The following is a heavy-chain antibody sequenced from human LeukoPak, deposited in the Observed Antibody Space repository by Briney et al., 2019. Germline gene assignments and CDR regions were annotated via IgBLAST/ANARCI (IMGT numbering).Heavy chain of an antibody. Sequence: GGSLRLSCAASGFTFSNYAMTWVRQAPGKGLEWVSGISGSGGSTDYADSVKGRFTISRDNSKNTLYLQMNSLGAEDTAIYYCVKDNNSGTLYYFDYWGQGILVTVSS. CDR2: ISGSGGST. J-gene: IGHJ4*02. V-gene: IGHV3-23*01. D-gene: IGHD6-13*01. CDR3: VKDNNSGTLYYFDY. CDR1: GFTFSNYA.